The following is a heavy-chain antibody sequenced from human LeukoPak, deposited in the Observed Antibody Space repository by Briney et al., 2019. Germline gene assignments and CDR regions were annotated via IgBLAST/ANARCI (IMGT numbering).Heavy chain of an antibody. CDR1: GYSISSGYY. J-gene: IGHJ4*01. CDR2: IYHSGST. V-gene: IGHV4-38-2*01. CDR3: ATKLTVLELRRSLVY. D-gene: IGHD1-7*01. Sequence: PSETLSLTCAVSGYSISSGYYWGWIRQPPGKGLEWIGSIYHSGSTYYNPSLKSRVTISVDTSKNQFSLKLSSVTAAATAVHYGATKLTVLELRRSLVYWGQGTLVTVSS.